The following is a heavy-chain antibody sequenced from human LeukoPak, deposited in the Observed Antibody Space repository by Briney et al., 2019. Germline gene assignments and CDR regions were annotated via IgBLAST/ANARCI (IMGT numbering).Heavy chain of an antibody. J-gene: IGHJ4*02. CDR3: ARESSSGFDY. Sequence: GASVKVSRKASEYTFTGSYIHWVRQAPGQGLEWMGWINPNSGGTDYAQKFQGRVTLTRDTSISTTYMELSRLGSDDTAVYYCARESSSGFDYWGQGTLVTVSS. D-gene: IGHD6-19*01. V-gene: IGHV1-2*02. CDR1: EYTFTGSY. CDR2: INPNSGGT.